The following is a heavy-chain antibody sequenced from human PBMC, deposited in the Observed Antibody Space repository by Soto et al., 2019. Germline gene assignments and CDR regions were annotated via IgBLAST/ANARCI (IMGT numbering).Heavy chain of an antibody. CDR2: IYPGDSNI. V-gene: IGHV5-51*01. D-gene: IGHD5-12*01. CDR3: ARRGGGYGGYYYNYGLDV. CDR1: GYTFTDYW. Sequence: PGESLKISCKGSGYTFTDYWNGWVRQMPGQGLEWMGIIYPGDSNIRYSTSFQGQVTISVDKSISTAYLQWSSLMASDTAMYYCARRGGGYGGYYYNYGLDVWGQGTTVTVS. J-gene: IGHJ6*02.